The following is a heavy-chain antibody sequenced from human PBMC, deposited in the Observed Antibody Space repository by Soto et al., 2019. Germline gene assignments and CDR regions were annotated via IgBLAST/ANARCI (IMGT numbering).Heavy chain of an antibody. CDR3: ARDLPKHYDFWSGYYPGYGMDV. J-gene: IGHJ6*02. D-gene: IGHD3-3*01. V-gene: IGHV3-33*01. CDR2: IWYDGSNK. Sequence: AGSLRLSCEASGFTFSSYGMHWVRQAQGKGLEWVAVIWYDGSNKYYADSVKGRITNSRDNSKNTLYLQINCLRAEDTAVYYCARDLPKHYDFWSGYYPGYGMDVWGQGT. CDR1: GFTFSSYG.